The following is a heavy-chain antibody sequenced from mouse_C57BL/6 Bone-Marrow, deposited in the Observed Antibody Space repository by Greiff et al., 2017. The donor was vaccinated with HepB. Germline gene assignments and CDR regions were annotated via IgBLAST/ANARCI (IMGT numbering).Heavy chain of an antibody. D-gene: IGHD1-1*01. Sequence: VQLVESGAELVMPGASVKLSCKASGYTFTSYWMHWVKQRPGQGLEWIGEIDPSDSYTNYNQKFKGKSTLTVDKSSSTAYMQLSSLTSEDSAVYYCARAYGSSPFAYWGQGTLVTVSA. CDR1: GYTFTSYW. CDR3: ARAYGSSPFAY. J-gene: IGHJ3*01. V-gene: IGHV1-69*01. CDR2: IDPSDSYT.